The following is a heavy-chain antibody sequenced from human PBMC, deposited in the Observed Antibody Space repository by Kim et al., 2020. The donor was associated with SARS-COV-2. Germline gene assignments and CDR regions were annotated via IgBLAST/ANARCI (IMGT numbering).Heavy chain of an antibody. J-gene: IGHJ4*02. Sequence: GRFTISRDNSKNTLYLQMNSLRAEDTAVYYCAKDHEYSSSGLDLYYFDYWGQGTLVTVSS. CDR3: AKDHEYSSSGLDLYYFDY. D-gene: IGHD6-6*01. V-gene: IGHV3-23*01.